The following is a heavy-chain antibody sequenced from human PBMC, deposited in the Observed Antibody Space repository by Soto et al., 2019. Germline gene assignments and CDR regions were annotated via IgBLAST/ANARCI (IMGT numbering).Heavy chain of an antibody. CDR2: IRPDGSEN. CDR1: GFTFRSYW. J-gene: IGHJ5*01. V-gene: IGHV3-7*03. CDR3: AREEGATVANNWFDS. D-gene: IGHD4-17*01. Sequence: EVQVVESGGGLVQPGGSLRVSCVGSGFTFRSYWMSWVRQAPGKGLEWVANIRPDGSENYYVDSVKGRFTISRDNAKNSLYLQMSSRRAEDTSVYYCAREEGATVANNWFDSWGQGALVTVSS.